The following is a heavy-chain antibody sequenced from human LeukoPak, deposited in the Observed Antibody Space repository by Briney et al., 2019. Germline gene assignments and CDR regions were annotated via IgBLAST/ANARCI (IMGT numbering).Heavy chain of an antibody. CDR3: ARLALIHSGSYYPYYYYYHMDV. CDR1: GGSFSGYY. D-gene: IGHD3-10*01. J-gene: IGHJ6*03. Sequence: SETLSLTCAVYGGSFSGYYWSWIRQPPGKGLEWIGEINHSGSTNYNPSLKSRVTISVDTSKNQFSLKLSSVTAADTAVYYCARLALIHSGSYYPYYYYYHMDVWGKGTTVTISS. V-gene: IGHV4-34*01. CDR2: INHSGST.